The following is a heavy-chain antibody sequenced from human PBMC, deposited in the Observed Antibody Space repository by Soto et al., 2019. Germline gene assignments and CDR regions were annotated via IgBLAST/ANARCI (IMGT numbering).Heavy chain of an antibody. CDR3: ALRNPYEYYYYMDV. CDR2: IYYSGST. Sequence: PSETLSLTCTVSGGSISSSSYYWGWIRQPPGKGLEWIGSIYYSGSTYYNPSLKSRVTISVDTSKNQFSLKLSSVTAADTAVYYCALRNPYEYYYYMDVWGKGTTVTVSS. V-gene: IGHV4-39*01. D-gene: IGHD3-16*01. CDR1: GGSISSSSYY. J-gene: IGHJ6*03.